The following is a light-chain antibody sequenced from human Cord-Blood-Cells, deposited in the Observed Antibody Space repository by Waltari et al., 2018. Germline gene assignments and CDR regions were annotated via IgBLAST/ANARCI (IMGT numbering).Light chain of an antibody. CDR1: QTISSW. J-gene: IGKJ1*01. V-gene: IGKV1-5*03. Sequence: DIKMTQPPSTLSASVGTRVTITCRASQTISSWLAWYQQKPGKAPKLLIYKASSLESGVPSRFSGSGSGTEFTLTISSLQPDDFATYYCQQYNSYSTFGQGTKVEIK. CDR3: QQYNSYST. CDR2: KAS.